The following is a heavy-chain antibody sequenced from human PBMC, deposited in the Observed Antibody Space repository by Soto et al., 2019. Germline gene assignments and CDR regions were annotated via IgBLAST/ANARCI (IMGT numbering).Heavy chain of an antibody. J-gene: IGHJ4*02. CDR1: GYTFSSYH. CDR3: ARDLPPVDY. CDR2: ISAYNGNT. V-gene: IGHV1-18*01. Sequence: QIQLVQSGAEVKKPGASVKVSCKASGYTFSSYHITWVRQAPGQGLEWMGWISAYNGNTNYSQNLQGRVTMTTDPSTSTAYMELRSLRSDDTAVYYCARDLPPVDYWGQGTLVTVSS.